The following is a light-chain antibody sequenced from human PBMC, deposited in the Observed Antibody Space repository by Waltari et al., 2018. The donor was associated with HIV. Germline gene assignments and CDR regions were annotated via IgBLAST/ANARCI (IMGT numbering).Light chain of an antibody. CDR1: DTEFSHYSF. Sequence: AVTQPASVSGLPRQSTTISCTAADTEFSHYSFFPWYQQHSGKPPRLILSDVDSPASGVSVRFSGSMSGNTASLTISGLRAEDEGHYYCASFTGDNTVMFGGGTEVTVL. CDR3: ASFTGDNTVM. CDR2: DVD. J-gene: IGLJ3*02. V-gene: IGLV2-14*03.